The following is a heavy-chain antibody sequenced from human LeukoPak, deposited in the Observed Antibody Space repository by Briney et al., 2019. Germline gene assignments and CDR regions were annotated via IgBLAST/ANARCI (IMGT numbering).Heavy chain of an antibody. CDR3: ARDRYCSSTSCYVTRGWFDP. CDR1: GYTFTSYC. J-gene: IGHJ5*02. Sequence: GASVKVSCKASGYTFTSYCMHWVRQAPGQGPEWMGIINPSGGSTSYAQKFQGRVTMTRDTSTSTVYMELSSLRSEDTAVYYCARDRYCSSTSCYVTRGWFDPWGQGTLVTVSS. D-gene: IGHD2-2*01. V-gene: IGHV1-46*01. CDR2: INPSGGST.